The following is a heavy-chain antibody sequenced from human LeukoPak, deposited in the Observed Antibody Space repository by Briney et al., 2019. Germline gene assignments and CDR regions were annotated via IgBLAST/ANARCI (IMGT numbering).Heavy chain of an antibody. J-gene: IGHJ6*03. CDR2: FRGNDGST. Sequence: PGGSLRLSCATSGFTFSNYAINWVRQAPGKGLEWVSAFRGNDGSTYYADSGRGRFTISRDNSKHTLYLQMTSLRAEDTAVYYCAKMTPRSYHMDVWGKGTTVTVSS. CDR1: GFTFSNYA. CDR3: AKMTPRSYHMDV. V-gene: IGHV3-23*01.